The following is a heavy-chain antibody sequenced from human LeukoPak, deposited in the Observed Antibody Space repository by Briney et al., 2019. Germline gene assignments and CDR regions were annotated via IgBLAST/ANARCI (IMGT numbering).Heavy chain of an antibody. CDR3: ARLIFIAVAGSFDY. CDR2: ISAYNGNT. CDR1: GYTFTSYG. D-gene: IGHD6-19*01. Sequence: ASVKVSCKASGYTFTSYGISWVRQAPGQGLEWMGWISAYNGNTNYAQKRQGRVTMTTDTSTSTAYMELRSLRSDDTAVYYCARLIFIAVAGSFDYWGQGTLVTVSS. V-gene: IGHV1-18*01. J-gene: IGHJ4*02.